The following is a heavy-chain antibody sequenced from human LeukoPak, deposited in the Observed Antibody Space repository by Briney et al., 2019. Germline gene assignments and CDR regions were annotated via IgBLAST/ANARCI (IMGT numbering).Heavy chain of an antibody. V-gene: IGHV1-69*13. CDR1: GGTFSSYA. CDR2: IIPIFGTA. J-gene: IGHJ4*02. Sequence: SVKVSCKASGGTFSSYAISWVRQAPGQGLEWMGGIIPIFGTANYAQKFQGRVTITADESTSTAYMELSSLRSEDTAVYYCAQTTVTTFVFDYWGQGTLVTVFS. CDR3: AQTTVTTFVFDY. D-gene: IGHD4-17*01.